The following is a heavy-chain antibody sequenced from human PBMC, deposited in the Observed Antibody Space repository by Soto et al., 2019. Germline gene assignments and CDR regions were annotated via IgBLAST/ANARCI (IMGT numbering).Heavy chain of an antibody. Sequence: RSLTCTVSGGSISSGGYYWSWIRQHPGKGLEWIGYIYYSGSTYYNPSLKSRVTISVDTSKNQFSLKLSSVTAADTAVYYCARETAGETAVDYWGQGTLVTVSS. CDR3: ARETAGETAVDY. CDR1: GGSISSGGYY. D-gene: IGHD3-16*01. CDR2: IYYSGST. V-gene: IGHV4-31*03. J-gene: IGHJ4*02.